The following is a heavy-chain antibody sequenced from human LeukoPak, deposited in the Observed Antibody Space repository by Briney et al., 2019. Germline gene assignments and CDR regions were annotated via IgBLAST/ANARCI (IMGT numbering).Heavy chain of an antibody. Sequence: SETLSFSWAVPRGCITYYYWCLLRQPPGKGLEWIGYIFYSGSTNYNPSLKSRVTISVDTSKNQFSLKLSSVTAADTAIYYCARRITNSGWYREAYWGQGTLVTVSS. J-gene: IGHJ4*02. D-gene: IGHD6-19*01. V-gene: IGHV4-59*08. CDR3: ARRITNSGWYREAY. CDR2: IFYSGST. CDR1: RGCITYYY.